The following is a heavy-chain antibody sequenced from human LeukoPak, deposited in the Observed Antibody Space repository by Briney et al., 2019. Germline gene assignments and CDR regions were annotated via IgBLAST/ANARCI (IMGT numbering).Heavy chain of an antibody. CDR3: AKEIYYDSGSYPDY. D-gene: IGHD3-10*01. CDR2: ISHDGSNK. Sequence: GGSLRLSCAASGFTFSSYGVHWIRQAPGKGLEWVEAISHDGSNKYYAESMKGRFTISRDNSKNTLYLQMSGLRAEDTAVYYCAKEIYYDSGSYPDYWGQGTLVTVSS. V-gene: IGHV3-30*18. CDR1: GFTFSSYG. J-gene: IGHJ4*02.